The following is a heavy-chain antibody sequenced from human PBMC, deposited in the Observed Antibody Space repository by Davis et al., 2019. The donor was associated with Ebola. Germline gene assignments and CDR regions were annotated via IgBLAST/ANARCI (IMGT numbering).Heavy chain of an antibody. Sequence: GESLKISCAASGFTFSGSAMHWVRQASGKGLEWVGRIRSKANSYATAYAASVKGRFTISRDDSKNTAYLQTNSLKTEDTAVYYCTSSYASSSGDYWGQGTLVTVSS. D-gene: IGHD6-6*01. CDR2: IRSKANSYAT. CDR3: TSSYASSSGDY. V-gene: IGHV3-73*01. CDR1: GFTFSGSA. J-gene: IGHJ4*02.